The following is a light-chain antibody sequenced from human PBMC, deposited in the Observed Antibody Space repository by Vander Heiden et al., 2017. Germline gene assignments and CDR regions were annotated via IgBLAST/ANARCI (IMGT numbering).Light chain of an antibody. CDR3: QQYGSSPWT. J-gene: IGKJ1*01. CDR2: GAS. CDR1: QSVSSNY. V-gene: IGKV3-20*01. Sequence: DIVLTQSPGSLSLSPGERATLSCRASQSVSSNYLAWYQQRPGQAPRLLIYGASTRATGIPDRFSGSGSGTDFTLSISRVEPEDSAVYSCQQYGSSPWTFGQGTKVEIK.